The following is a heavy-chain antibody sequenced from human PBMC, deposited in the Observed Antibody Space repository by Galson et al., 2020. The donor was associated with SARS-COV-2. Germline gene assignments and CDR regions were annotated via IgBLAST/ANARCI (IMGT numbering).Heavy chain of an antibody. D-gene: IGHD3-3*01. J-gene: IGHJ6*02. CDR2: LYASGTT. V-gene: IGHV4-39*07. Sequence: SETLSLTCSVSGGSINSGNYYWAWIRQPPGKGLERVGSLYASGTTQYNPSILSRVTISLDTSKNQFSLKLTSVTAADTAMYYCAREGGTSYDFYSGRYNSHYYGLDVWGQGTTVTVSS. CDR1: GGSINSGNYY. CDR3: AREGGTSYDFYSGRYNSHYYGLDV.